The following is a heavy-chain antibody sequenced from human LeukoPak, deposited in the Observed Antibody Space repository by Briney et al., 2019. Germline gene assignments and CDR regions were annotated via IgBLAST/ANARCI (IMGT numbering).Heavy chain of an antibody. CDR3: ARDGVRVGGAFDI. J-gene: IGHJ3*02. Sequence: PVGSLRLSCAASGFTFSSYSMNWVRQAPGKGLEWVAEISYDGGNTYYADSVKGRFTISRDNAKKSLYLQMNSLRAEDTAMYYCARDGVRVGGAFDIWVQGTMVTVSS. V-gene: IGHV3-30*03. CDR2: ISYDGGNT. D-gene: IGHD1-26*01. CDR1: GFTFSSYS.